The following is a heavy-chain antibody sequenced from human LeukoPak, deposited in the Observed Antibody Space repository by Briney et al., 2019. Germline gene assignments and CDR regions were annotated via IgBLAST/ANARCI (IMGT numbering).Heavy chain of an antibody. CDR1: GFTFSSYA. D-gene: IGHD3-22*01. CDR2: RSYDGSNK. Sequence: ARSLRLSCAASGFTFSSYAMHWVRKAPGTGQGRVAVRSYDGSNKYYADSVKGRFTISRDNSKNTLYLQMNSLRAEDTAVYYCVTDGGPNYYDTFDYWGQGTLVTVSS. V-gene: IGHV3-30-3*01. CDR3: VTDGGPNYYDTFDY. J-gene: IGHJ4*02.